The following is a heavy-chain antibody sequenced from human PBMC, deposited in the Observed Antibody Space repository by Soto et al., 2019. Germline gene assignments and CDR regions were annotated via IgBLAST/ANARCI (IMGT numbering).Heavy chain of an antibody. CDR3: ARSIMITFGGVIVSYYFAY. V-gene: IGHV4-59*08. CDR2: IYYSGST. D-gene: IGHD3-16*02. Sequence: PSETLSLTCTVSCGSISSYYWSWIRQPPGKGLEWIGYIYYSGSTYYNPSLKSRVTISVDTSKNQFSLKLSSVTAADTAVYYCARSIMITFGGVIVSYYFAYWGQGTLVTVSS. CDR1: CGSISSYY. J-gene: IGHJ4*02.